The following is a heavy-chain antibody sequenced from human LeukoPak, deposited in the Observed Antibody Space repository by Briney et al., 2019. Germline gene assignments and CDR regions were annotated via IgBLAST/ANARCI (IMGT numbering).Heavy chain of an antibody. CDR1: GFTFSSYA. D-gene: IGHD1-26*01. V-gene: IGHV3-23*01. CDR2: ISGSGGST. Sequence: PGGSLRLSCAASGFTFSSYAMSWVRQAPGKGLEWVSAISGSGGSTYYADSVKGRFTISRDNSKNTLYLQMNSLRAEDTAVYYCVKVRSGSYFLDSNKHNWFDPWGQGTLVTVSS. CDR3: VKVRSGSYFLDSNKHNWFDP. J-gene: IGHJ5*02.